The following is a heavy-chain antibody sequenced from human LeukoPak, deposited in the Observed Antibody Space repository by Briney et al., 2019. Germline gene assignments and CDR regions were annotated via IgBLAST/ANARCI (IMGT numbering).Heavy chain of an antibody. J-gene: IGHJ4*02. Sequence: PSETLSLTCTVSGASISSYHWSWIRQPPGKGLEWIGDLFNSGGTSYNASLKSRVTVSVDTSKKQVSLKVTSVTAADTAVYYCARGPPETDSSGYYLDYWGQGTLVTVSS. CDR3: ARGPPETDSSGYYLDY. CDR1: GASISSYH. CDR2: LFNSGGT. V-gene: IGHV4-59*08. D-gene: IGHD3-22*01.